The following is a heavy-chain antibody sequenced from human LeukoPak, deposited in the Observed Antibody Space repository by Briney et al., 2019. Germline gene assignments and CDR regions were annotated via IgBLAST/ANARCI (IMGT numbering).Heavy chain of an antibody. CDR1: GGSISSTRYY. D-gene: IGHD3-3*01. CDR3: ARGSFWSGYYLWFDP. J-gene: IGHJ5*02. V-gene: IGHV4-39*07. CDR2: MYYTGSS. Sequence: PSETLSLTCSVSGGSISSTRYYWGWLRQPPGKGLDWIGSMYYTGSSYYNPSLKSRVTISADTSKNQFSLKMSSVTAADTAVYYCARGSFWSGYYLWFDPWGQGTLVTVSS.